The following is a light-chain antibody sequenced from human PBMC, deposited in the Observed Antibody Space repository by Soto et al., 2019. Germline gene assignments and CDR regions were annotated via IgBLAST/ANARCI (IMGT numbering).Light chain of an antibody. CDR3: QQYTNWPIT. J-gene: IGKJ5*01. CDR2: GAS. CDR1: QSVSSN. Sequence: EIVMTQYPATLSVSPGERATLSCRASQSVSSNLAWYQQKPGQAPRLLIYGASTRATGIPDRFSGSGSGTDFTLTISRLEPEDFAVYYCQQYTNWPITFGQGTRLEI. V-gene: IGKV3D-15*01.